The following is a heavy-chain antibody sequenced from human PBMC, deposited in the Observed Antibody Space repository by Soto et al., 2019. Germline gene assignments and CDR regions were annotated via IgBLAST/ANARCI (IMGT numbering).Heavy chain of an antibody. V-gene: IGHV1-18*01. D-gene: IGHD6-13*01. CDR1: GYTFTSYG. J-gene: IGHJ5*02. CDR3: ARDRNPYSSSWYGENWFDP. Sequence: ASVKVSCKASGYTFTSYGISWVRQAPGQGLEWMGWISAYNGNTNYAQKLQGRATMTTDTSTSTAYMELRSLRSDDTAVYYCARDRNPYSSSWYGENWFDPWGQGTLVTVYS. CDR2: ISAYNGNT.